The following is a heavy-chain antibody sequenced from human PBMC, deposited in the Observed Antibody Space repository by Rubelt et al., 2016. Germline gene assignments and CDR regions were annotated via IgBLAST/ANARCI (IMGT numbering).Heavy chain of an antibody. V-gene: IGHV4-39*01. CDR2: IYYSGNT. CDR3: ARPSSSGSYGY. D-gene: IGHD1-26*01. Sequence: QLQLQESGPGLVKPSETLSLTCTVSGGSISSSSYYWGWIRQPPGKGLEWIGSIYYSGNTYYNPSLKSRVTISVDTSKNQYSLKLGSVTAADTAVYYCARPSSSGSYGYWGQGTLVTVSS. J-gene: IGHJ4*02. CDR1: GGSISSSSYY.